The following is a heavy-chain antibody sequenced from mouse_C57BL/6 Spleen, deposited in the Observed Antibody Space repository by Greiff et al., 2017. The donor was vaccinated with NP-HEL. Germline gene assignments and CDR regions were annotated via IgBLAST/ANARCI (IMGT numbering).Heavy chain of an antibody. CDR2: IYPGSGNT. V-gene: IGHV1-76*01. Sequence: VQLQQSGAELVRPGASVKLSCKASGYTFTDYYINWVKQRPGQGLEWIARIYPGSGNTYYNEKFKGKATLTAEKSSSTAYMQLSSLTSEDSAVYFCASGPAPAWFAYWGQGTLVTVSA. CDR3: ASGPAPAWFAY. CDR1: GYTFTDYY. J-gene: IGHJ3*01.